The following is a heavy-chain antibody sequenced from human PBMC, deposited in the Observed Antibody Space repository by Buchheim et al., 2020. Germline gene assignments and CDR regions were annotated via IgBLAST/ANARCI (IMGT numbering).Heavy chain of an antibody. V-gene: IGHV4-34*01. CDR3: ASLRRRYDFWSGPGY. CDR2: INHSGIT. D-gene: IGHD3-3*01. J-gene: IGHJ4*02. CDR1: GGSFSAYY. Sequence: QVQLQQWGAGLLKPSETLSLTCAVYGGSFSAYYWSWIRQPPGKGLEWIGEINHSGITNYNPSLKSRVTISVDTSKNQFSLKLSSVTAADTAVDYCASLRRRYDFWSGPGYWGQGTL.